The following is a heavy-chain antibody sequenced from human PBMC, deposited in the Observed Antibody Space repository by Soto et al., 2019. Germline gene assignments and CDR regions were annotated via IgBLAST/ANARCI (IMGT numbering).Heavy chain of an antibody. V-gene: IGHV3-66*01. CDR3: ARFLVVVPATRVNAFDI. J-gene: IGHJ3*02. Sequence: GGSLRLSCAASGFTVSSNYMSWVRQAPGKGLQWVSIIYSGGGTYYADSVKGRFTISRDNSKNTLYLQMNSLRADDTAVYYCARFLVVVPATRVNAFDIWGQGTMVTVSS. CDR1: GFTVSSNY. CDR2: IYSGGGT. D-gene: IGHD2-15*01.